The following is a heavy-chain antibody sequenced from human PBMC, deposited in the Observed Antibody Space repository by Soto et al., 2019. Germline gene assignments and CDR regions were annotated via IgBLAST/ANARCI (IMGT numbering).Heavy chain of an antibody. CDR3: AREGVGSGYYTAFYYYYGMDV. V-gene: IGHV3-7*03. J-gene: IGHJ6*02. Sequence: PGGSLRLSCAASGFTFSSYWMSWVRQAPGKGLEWVANIKQDGSEKYYVDSVKGRFTISRDNAKNSLYLQMNSLRAEDTAVYYCAREGVGSGYYTAFYYYYGMDVWGQGTTVTVS. D-gene: IGHD3-3*01. CDR1: GFTFSSYW. CDR2: IKQDGSEK.